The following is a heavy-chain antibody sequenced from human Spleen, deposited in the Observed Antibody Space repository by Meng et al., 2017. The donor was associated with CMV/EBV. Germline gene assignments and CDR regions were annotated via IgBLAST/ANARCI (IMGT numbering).Heavy chain of an antibody. CDR2: ISSSSTYI. V-gene: IGHV3-21*01. D-gene: IGHD3-3*01. J-gene: IGHJ4*02. CDR1: FTFSSYS. Sequence: FTFSSYSMNWVRRPPGKGLEWVSSISSSSTYIYYSDSVPFLFTISPDNAKNSLYLQMNSLRAEDTAVYYCARGLRFLEWFLPSPYFDYWGQGTLVTVSS. CDR3: ARGLRFLEWFLPSPYFDY.